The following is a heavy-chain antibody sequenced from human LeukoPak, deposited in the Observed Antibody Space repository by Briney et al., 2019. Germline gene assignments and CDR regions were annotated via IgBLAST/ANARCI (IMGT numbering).Heavy chain of an antibody. CDR2: IIPIFGTA. J-gene: IGHJ6*03. Sequence: ASVKVSCKASGGTFSSYAISWVRQAPGQGLEWMRGIIPIFGTANYAQKFQGRVTITTDESTSTAYMELSSLRSEDTAVYYCARPTVTNYYYYMDVWGKGTTVTVSS. D-gene: IGHD4-11*01. CDR3: ARPTVTNYYYYMDV. V-gene: IGHV1-69*05. CDR1: GGTFSSYA.